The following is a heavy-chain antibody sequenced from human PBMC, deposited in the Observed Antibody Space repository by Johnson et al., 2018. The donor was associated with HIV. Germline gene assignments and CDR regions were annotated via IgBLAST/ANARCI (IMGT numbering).Heavy chain of an antibody. J-gene: IGHJ3*02. Sequence: QVQLVESGGGVVQPGGSLRLSCEASGFTFSSYAMHWVRQAPGKGLEWVAVISYDGGNKYYADSVKGRFTISRDNSKNTLFLQMNSLRAEDTAVYYCAREITLIMGAGAAFDIWGQGTMVTVSS. CDR1: GFTFSSYA. D-gene: IGHD3-22*01. CDR2: ISYDGGNK. CDR3: AREITLIMGAGAAFDI. V-gene: IGHV3-33*05.